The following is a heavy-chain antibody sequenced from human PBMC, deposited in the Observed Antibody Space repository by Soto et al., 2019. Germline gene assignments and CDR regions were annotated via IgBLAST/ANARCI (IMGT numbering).Heavy chain of an antibody. D-gene: IGHD6-19*01. J-gene: IGHJ4*02. V-gene: IGHV2-5*02. Sequence: VGWREKPPGKALEWLALIYWDDDKRYSPSLKSRLTITKDTSKNQVDITITNMASVVTATSYRADSGSGCYVFNYWGQGTLVTVSA. CDR2: IYWDDDK. CDR3: ADSGSGCYVFNY.